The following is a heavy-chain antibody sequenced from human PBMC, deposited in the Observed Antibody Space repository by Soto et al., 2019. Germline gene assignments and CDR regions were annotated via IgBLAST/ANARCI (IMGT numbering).Heavy chain of an antibody. D-gene: IGHD3-3*02. CDR2: VSKSGYT. J-gene: IGHJ1*01. CDR3: ARRAFDTEHFQH. V-gene: IGHV3-21*04. CDR1: GFTFNNYG. Sequence: GGSLRLSCAVSGFTFNNYGINWVRQAPGKGLEWVSSVSKSGYTYYSDSVKGRFTISADKSFDTAYLQWSSLKASDTAMYFCARRAFDTEHFQHWGQGTLVTVSS.